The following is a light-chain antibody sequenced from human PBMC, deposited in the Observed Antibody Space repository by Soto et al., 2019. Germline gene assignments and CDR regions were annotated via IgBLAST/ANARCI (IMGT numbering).Light chain of an antibody. CDR3: QQYGSSPQRT. J-gene: IGKJ2*01. Sequence: ETVLTQSPGSLSLSPGERATLSCRASQSVSRNYLAWYQQKPGQAPRLLIYGASSRATGIPDRFSGGGSGTDFTLTISRLEPEDFAVYYCQQYGSSPQRTFGQGTRLEIK. V-gene: IGKV3-20*01. CDR2: GAS. CDR1: QSVSRNY.